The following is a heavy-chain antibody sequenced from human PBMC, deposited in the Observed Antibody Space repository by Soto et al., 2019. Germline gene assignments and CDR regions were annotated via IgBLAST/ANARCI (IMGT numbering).Heavy chain of an antibody. CDR2: FDPEDGET. Sequence: ASGKVSCKVSGYTLTELSMHWVRQAPRKGLEWMGGFDPEDGETIYAQKFQGRVTMTEDTSTDTAYMELSSLRSEDTAVYYCATTRTPNKYQLLFSYWGQGTLVTVSS. J-gene: IGHJ4*02. CDR3: ATTRTPNKYQLLFSY. D-gene: IGHD2-2*01. V-gene: IGHV1-24*01. CDR1: GYTLTELS.